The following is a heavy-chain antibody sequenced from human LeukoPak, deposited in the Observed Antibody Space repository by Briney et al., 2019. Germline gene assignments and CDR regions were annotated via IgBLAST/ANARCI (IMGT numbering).Heavy chain of an antibody. CDR1: GFTFSSYS. J-gene: IGHJ5*02. D-gene: IGHD6-6*01. CDR3: ASVGQYSSSST. V-gene: IGHV3-21*01. CDR2: ISSSSSYT. Sequence: GGSLRLSCAASGFTFSSYSMNWVRQAPGQGLEWVSSISSSSSYTYYADSVKGRFTISRDNAKNSLYLHMNSLRAEDTAVYYCASVGQYSSSSTWGQGTLVTVSS.